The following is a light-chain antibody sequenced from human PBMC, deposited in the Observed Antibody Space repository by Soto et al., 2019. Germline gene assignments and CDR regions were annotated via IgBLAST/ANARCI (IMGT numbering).Light chain of an antibody. Sequence: EIVLTQSPGNLSLSPGERATLSCRASQSVSSSYLAWYQQKPGQAPRLLIYGASGRATGIPDRFSGSGSGTDFTLNISRLEPEDFAVYYCQQYGSSPRVYTFGQGTKLEIK. CDR1: QSVSSSY. CDR2: GAS. CDR3: QQYGSSPRVYT. V-gene: IGKV3-20*01. J-gene: IGKJ2*01.